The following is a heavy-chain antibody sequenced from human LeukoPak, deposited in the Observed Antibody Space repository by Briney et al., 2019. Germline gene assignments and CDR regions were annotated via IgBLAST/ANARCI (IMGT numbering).Heavy chain of an antibody. D-gene: IGHD2-15*01. CDR3: ARQGAGYCSGGSCYSGSHYYYYMDV. CDR1: GFTFSSYW. J-gene: IGHJ6*03. CDR2: IKQDGSEK. Sequence: PGGSLRLSCAASGFTFSSYWMSWVRQAPGKGLEWVANIKQDGSEKYYVDSVKGRFTISRDNAKNSLYLQMNSLRAEDTAVYYCARQGAGYCSGGSCYSGSHYYYYMDVWGKGTTVTISS. V-gene: IGHV3-7*01.